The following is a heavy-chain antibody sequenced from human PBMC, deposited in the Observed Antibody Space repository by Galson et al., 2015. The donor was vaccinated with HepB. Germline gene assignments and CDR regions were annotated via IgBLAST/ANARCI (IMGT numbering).Heavy chain of an antibody. CDR2: ISSSSSTI. Sequence: SLRLSCAASGFTFSSYSMNWVRQAPGKGLEWVSYISSSSSTIYYADSVKGRFTISRDNAKNSLYLQMNSLRDEDTAVYYCAREKDYYGSGTPNAFDIWGQGTMVTVSS. J-gene: IGHJ3*02. CDR3: AREKDYYGSGTPNAFDI. D-gene: IGHD3-10*01. V-gene: IGHV3-48*02. CDR1: GFTFSSYS.